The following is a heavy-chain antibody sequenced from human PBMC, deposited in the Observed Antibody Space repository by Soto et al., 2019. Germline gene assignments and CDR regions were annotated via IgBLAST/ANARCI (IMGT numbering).Heavy chain of an antibody. Sequence: VQLVESGGGLVKPGGSLRLSCAASGFNFSSYNINWVRQAPGKGLEWVSSISSGSNHIFYANSVRGRFTISRDNAKNSLYLQMNSLRAEDMAVYYCAKDRGRGSPLSGGMDVWGQGTTVTVSS. CDR1: GFNFSSYN. D-gene: IGHD3-10*01. V-gene: IGHV3-21*01. CDR2: ISSGSNHI. CDR3: AKDRGRGSPLSGGMDV. J-gene: IGHJ6*02.